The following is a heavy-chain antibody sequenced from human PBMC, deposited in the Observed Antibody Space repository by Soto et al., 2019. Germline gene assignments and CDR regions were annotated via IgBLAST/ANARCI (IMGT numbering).Heavy chain of an antibody. CDR3: ARDLRWFGELIMNWFDP. CDR1: GYTFTSYG. J-gene: IGHJ5*02. Sequence: ASVKVSCKASGYTFTSYGISWVRQAPGQGLEWMGWISAYNGYTNYAQKLQGRVTMTTDTSTSTAYMELRSLRSDDTAVYYCARDLRWFGELIMNWFDPWGQGTLVTVSS. V-gene: IGHV1-18*01. CDR2: ISAYNGYT. D-gene: IGHD3-10*01.